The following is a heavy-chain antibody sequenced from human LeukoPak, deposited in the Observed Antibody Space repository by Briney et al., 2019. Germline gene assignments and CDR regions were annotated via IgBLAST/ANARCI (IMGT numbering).Heavy chain of an antibody. V-gene: IGHV3-43*02. D-gene: IGHD5-24*01. J-gene: IGHJ4*02. CDR3: AKDIKSSTIFDY. CDR2: ISGDGGST. CDR1: GFTFDDYA. Sequence: PGGSLRLSCAASGFTFDDYAMHWVRQAPGKGLEWVSLISGDGGSTYYADSVKGRFTISRDNSKNSLYLQMNSLRTEDTALYYSAKDIKSSTIFDYWGQGTLVTVSS.